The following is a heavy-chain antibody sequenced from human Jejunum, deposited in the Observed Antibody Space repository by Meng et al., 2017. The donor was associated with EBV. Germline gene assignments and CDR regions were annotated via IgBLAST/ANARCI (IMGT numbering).Heavy chain of an antibody. J-gene: IGHJ4*02. Sequence: QITLKESGPTLVKPTETLTLTCTVSGFSLSTSGVGVGWIRQPPGKALEWLAHIYWDENKRYSTSLRSRLSIMKDTSKSQVVLTMTNMDPVDTATYYCARRYGDYVGYFDSWGQGILVTVSS. CDR1: GFSLSTSGVG. D-gene: IGHD4-17*01. CDR3: ARRYGDYVGYFDS. V-gene: IGHV2-5*02. CDR2: IYWDENK.